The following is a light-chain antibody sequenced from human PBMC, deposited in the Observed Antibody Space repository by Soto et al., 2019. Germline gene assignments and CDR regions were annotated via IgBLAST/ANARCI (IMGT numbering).Light chain of an antibody. CDR2: KAS. CDR1: QSISSW. CDR3: QQYKSYSYT. Sequence: DIQMTQSPSTLSASVGDRVTITCRASQSISSWLAWYQQKPGKAPKLLIYKASSLESGVPSRFSGSGSGTEFTLTISSLQPDDFATYYCQQYKSYSYTLGQGTKLEIK. V-gene: IGKV1-5*03. J-gene: IGKJ2*01.